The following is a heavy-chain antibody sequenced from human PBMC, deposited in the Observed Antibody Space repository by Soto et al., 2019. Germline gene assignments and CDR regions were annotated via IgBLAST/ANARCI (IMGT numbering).Heavy chain of an antibody. J-gene: IGHJ5*02. CDR1: GGSISSGGYY. V-gene: IGHV4-31*03. CDR3: ARMVAGLYYDSSGYPNWLDP. D-gene: IGHD3-22*01. Sequence: PSETLSLTCTVSGGSISSGGYYWSWIRQHPGKGLEWIGYIYYSGSTYYNPSLKCRVTISVDTSKNQFSLKLSSVTAADTAVYYCARMVAGLYYDSSGYPNWLDPWGQGTLVTVPS. CDR2: IYYSGST.